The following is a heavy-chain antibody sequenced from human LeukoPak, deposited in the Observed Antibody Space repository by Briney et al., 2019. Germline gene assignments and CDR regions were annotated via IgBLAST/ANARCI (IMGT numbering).Heavy chain of an antibody. Sequence: GGSLRLSCAASGFTFSSYWMHWVRQAPGKGLVWVSRVSSDGSFTSYADSVKGRFTISRDNAKNTLHLQMNSLRDEDTAVYYCAAVLPYCTNGVCYDGFDIWGQGTMVTVSS. CDR1: GFTFSSYW. D-gene: IGHD2-8*01. V-gene: IGHV3-74*01. CDR3: AAVLPYCTNGVCYDGFDI. J-gene: IGHJ3*02. CDR2: VSSDGSFT.